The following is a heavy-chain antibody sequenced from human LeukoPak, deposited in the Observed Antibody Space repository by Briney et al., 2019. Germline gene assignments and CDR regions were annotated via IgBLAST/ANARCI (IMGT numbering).Heavy chain of an antibody. CDR2: IFYSGST. CDR3: ARSLRYFAD. V-gene: IGHV4-59*01. Sequence: PSETLSLTCTVSGGSISSYYWSWIRQPPGKGLEWIGYIFYSGSTNCNPSLKSRLTMSVDTSKNQFSPKLSSVTAADTAVYYCARSLRYFADWGQGTLVTVSS. J-gene: IGHJ4*02. D-gene: IGHD3-9*01. CDR1: GGSISSYY.